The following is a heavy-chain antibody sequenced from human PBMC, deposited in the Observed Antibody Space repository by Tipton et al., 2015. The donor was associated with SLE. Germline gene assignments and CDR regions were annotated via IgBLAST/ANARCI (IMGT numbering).Heavy chain of an antibody. CDR2: IYTSGST. D-gene: IGHD1-26*01. J-gene: IGHJ3*02. Sequence: TLSLTCTVSGGSISSGSYYWSWIRQPAGKGLEWIGHIYTSGSTNYNPSLTSRVTISVDTSKNQFSLKLSSVTAADTAVYYCARVPGEWEPNADAFDIWGQGTMVTVSS. CDR1: GGSISSGSYY. V-gene: IGHV4-61*09. CDR3: ARVPGEWEPNADAFDI.